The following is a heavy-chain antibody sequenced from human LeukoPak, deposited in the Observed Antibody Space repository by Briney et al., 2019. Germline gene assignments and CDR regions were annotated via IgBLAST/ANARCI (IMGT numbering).Heavy chain of an antibody. CDR2: INSNGRTT. J-gene: IGHJ4*02. V-gene: IGHV3-48*03. D-gene: IGHD1-7*01. CDR3: TRDQNLLPDY. Sequence: GGSLRLSCTASGFTFSSYEMNWVRQAPGKGLEWVSYINSNGRTTYYADSVKGRFTISRDNAKNSLYLQMNSLRAEDTAVYYCTRDQNLLPDYWGQGTLVTVSS. CDR1: GFTFSSYE.